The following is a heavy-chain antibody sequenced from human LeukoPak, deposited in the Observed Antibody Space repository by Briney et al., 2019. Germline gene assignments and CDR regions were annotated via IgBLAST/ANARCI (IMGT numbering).Heavy chain of an antibody. J-gene: IGHJ6*03. D-gene: IGHD3-16*01. V-gene: IGHV4-59*01. CDR3: ARETSQKGAHYMDV. CDR1: GGSNSSYY. Sequence: PSETLSLTCTVSGGSNSSYYWSWIRQPPGKGLEWIGYIYYSGSTNYNPSLKGRVTISVDTSKNQFSLKLSSVTAADTAVYYCARETSQKGAHYMDVWGKGTTVTISS. CDR2: IYYSGST.